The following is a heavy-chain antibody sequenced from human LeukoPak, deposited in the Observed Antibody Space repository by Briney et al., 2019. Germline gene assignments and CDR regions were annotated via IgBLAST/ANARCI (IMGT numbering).Heavy chain of an antibody. V-gene: IGHV3-23*01. CDR3: AKDGYYGDYLFDY. CDR2: NSGSGGST. J-gene: IGHJ4*02. D-gene: IGHD4-17*01. Sequence: AGGSLRLSCAASGFTFSSYAMSWVRQAPGKGLEWVSANSGSGGSTYYADSVKGRFTISRDNSKNTLYLQMNSLRAEDTAVYYCAKDGYYGDYLFDYWGQGTLVTVSS. CDR1: GFTFSSYA.